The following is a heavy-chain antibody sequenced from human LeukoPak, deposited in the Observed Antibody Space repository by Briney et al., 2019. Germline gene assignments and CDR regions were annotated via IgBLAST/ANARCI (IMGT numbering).Heavy chain of an antibody. D-gene: IGHD6-19*01. CDR1: GFTFSRYS. CDR3: ARGQWLGPQYYFDY. J-gene: IGHJ4*02. V-gene: IGHV3-21*01. Sequence: GGSLRLSCAASGFTFSRYSMNWVRQAPGKGLEWVASISSTSTFIYSADSVKGRFTISRDTAENSLFLQMNSLRAEDTAVYYCARGQWLGPQYYFDYWGQGTLVTVSS. CDR2: ISSTSTFI.